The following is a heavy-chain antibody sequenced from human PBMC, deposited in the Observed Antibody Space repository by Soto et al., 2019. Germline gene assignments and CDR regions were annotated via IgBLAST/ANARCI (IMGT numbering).Heavy chain of an antibody. Sequence: GGSLRLSCAASGFTFSSYSMNWVRQAPGKGLEWVSSISSSSSYIYYADSVKGRFTISRDNAKNSLYLQMNSLRAEDTAGDYCPRASRFSLGQGTYYFDYWGQGTLVTVSS. CDR2: ISSSSSYI. J-gene: IGHJ4*02. CDR3: PRASRFSLGQGTYYFDY. V-gene: IGHV3-21*01. CDR1: GFTFSSYS. D-gene: IGHD3-10*01.